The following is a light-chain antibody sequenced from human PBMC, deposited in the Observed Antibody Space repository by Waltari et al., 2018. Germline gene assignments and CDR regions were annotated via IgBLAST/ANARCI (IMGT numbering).Light chain of an antibody. CDR2: DVS. Sequence: QSALTQPASASGSPGQSVTIFCAGTSNDVGGYTSVSWYQEHPGQAPRVIIYDVSDRPSGVSDRFSGSKSGNTASLTISGLQAEDEADYYCSSQSSNDVVLFGGGTKLTVL. CDR3: SSQSSNDVVL. V-gene: IGLV2-14*01. J-gene: IGLJ2*01. CDR1: SNDVGGYTS.